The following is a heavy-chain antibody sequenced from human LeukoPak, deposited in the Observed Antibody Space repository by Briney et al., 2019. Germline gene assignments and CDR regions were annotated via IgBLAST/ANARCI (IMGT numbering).Heavy chain of an antibody. V-gene: IGHV3-74*01. D-gene: IGHD3-3*01. CDR1: GFTFSTYG. CDR2: ISTDGTIT. J-gene: IGHJ4*02. Sequence: GGSLRLSCAASGFTFSTYGMHWVRQAPGKGLVWVSRISTDGTITTYADSVKGRFTISRDNAKNTLYLQMNSLRAEDTAVYYCARVVLRDFDYWGQGTLVTVSS. CDR3: ARVVLRDFDY.